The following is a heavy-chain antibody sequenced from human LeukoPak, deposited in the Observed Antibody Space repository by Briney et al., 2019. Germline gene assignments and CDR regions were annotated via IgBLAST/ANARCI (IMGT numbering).Heavy chain of an antibody. D-gene: IGHD1-26*01. CDR3: ATSEWEYYYFDY. J-gene: IGHJ4*02. CDR2: ISYTGGT. Sequence: SQTLSLTCSVSGGSIISGGHYWSWIRQSPGRGLEWIGHISYTGGTFFNPSLMGRVTLSLDTSKNLFSLNVYSVTAADTAVYYCATSEWEYYYFDYWGQGTLVTVSS. V-gene: IGHV4-31*03. CDR1: GGSIISGGHY.